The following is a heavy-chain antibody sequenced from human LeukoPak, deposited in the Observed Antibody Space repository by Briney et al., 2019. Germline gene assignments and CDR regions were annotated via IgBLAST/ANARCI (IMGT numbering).Heavy chain of an antibody. V-gene: IGHV3-30-3*01. D-gene: IGHD6-13*01. J-gene: IGHJ5*02. CDR2: ISYDGDKK. CDR1: GFTFSNYA. CDR3: ARGALAAGERLKNNWFDP. Sequence: GGSLRLSCTASGFTFSNYAMHWVRQAPGKGLQWVAIISYDGDKKEYTDSVKGRLTISRDNSKNTLSLQMNSLRAEDTALYYCARGALAAGERLKNNWFDPWGQGTLVPVSS.